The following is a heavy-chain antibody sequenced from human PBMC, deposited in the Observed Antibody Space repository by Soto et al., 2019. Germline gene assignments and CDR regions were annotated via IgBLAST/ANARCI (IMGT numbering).Heavy chain of an antibody. CDR3: AREQNSGSHHASFDY. Sequence: PGGSLRLSCAASGFTFSSYAMHWVRQAPGKGLEWVAVISYDGSNKYYADSVKGRFTISRDNSKNTLYLQMNSLRAEDTAVYYCAREQNSGSHHASFDYWGQGTLVTLS. D-gene: IGHD1-26*01. J-gene: IGHJ4*02. CDR2: ISYDGSNK. V-gene: IGHV3-30-3*01. CDR1: GFTFSSYA.